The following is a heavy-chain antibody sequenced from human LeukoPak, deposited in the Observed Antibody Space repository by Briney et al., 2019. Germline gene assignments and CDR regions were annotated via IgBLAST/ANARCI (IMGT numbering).Heavy chain of an antibody. V-gene: IGHV3-7*01. CDR2: IKQDGSEK. Sequence: PGGSLRLSCATSGFTFSTYWMSWVRQAPGKGLEWVANIKQDGSEKYYVDSVDGRFTISRDNAKNSLYLQMNSLRVEDTAVYYCARDRAHYHFLTGYYYTPLGYWGQGTLVSVSS. CDR1: GFTFSTYW. CDR3: ARDRAHYHFLTGYYYTPLGY. J-gene: IGHJ4*02. D-gene: IGHD3-9*01.